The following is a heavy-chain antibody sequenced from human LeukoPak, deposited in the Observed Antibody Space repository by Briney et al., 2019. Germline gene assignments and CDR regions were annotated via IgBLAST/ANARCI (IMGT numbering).Heavy chain of an antibody. D-gene: IGHD3-16*01. J-gene: IGHJ6*02. CDR3: ARGGGLDV. Sequence: PGGSLRLSCAASGFTFSSYWMNWARQAPGKGLEWVASINHNGNVNYYVDSVEGRFTISRDNAKNSLYLQMSNLRAEDRAVYSSARGGGLDVWGQGATVTVSS. CDR2: INHNGNVN. V-gene: IGHV3-7*03. CDR1: GFTFSSYW.